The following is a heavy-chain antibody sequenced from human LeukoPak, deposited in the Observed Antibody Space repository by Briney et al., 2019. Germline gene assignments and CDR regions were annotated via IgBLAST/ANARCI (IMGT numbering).Heavy chain of an antibody. J-gene: IGHJ3*02. CDR3: ARYSGDPGIDAFDI. CDR2: IYTSGST. Sequence: ETLSLTCTVSGGSISSYYWSWIRQPAGKGLEWIGRIYTSGSTNYNPSLKSRVTMSVDTSKNQFSLKLSSVTAADTAVYYCARYSGDPGIDAFDIWGRGTMVTVSS. D-gene: IGHD7-27*01. CDR1: GGSISSYY. V-gene: IGHV4-4*07.